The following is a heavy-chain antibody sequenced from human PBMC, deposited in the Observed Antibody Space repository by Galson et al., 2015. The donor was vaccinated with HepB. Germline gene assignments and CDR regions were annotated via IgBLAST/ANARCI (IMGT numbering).Heavy chain of an antibody. D-gene: IGHD4-23*01. Sequence: SLRLSCAASKFTFSIYAMNWVRQAPGKGLEWVSGISASGGSTYYADSVKGRFTISRDNSKNTLYLQMNSLRAEDTAVYYCAKVARWYQVTEDWGQGTLVTVSS. J-gene: IGHJ4*02. CDR2: ISASGGST. V-gene: IGHV3-23*01. CDR1: KFTFSIYA. CDR3: AKVARWYQVTED.